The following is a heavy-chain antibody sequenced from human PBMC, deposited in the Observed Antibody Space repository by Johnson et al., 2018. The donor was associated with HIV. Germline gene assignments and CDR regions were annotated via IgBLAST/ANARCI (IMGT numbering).Heavy chain of an antibody. D-gene: IGHD3-22*01. Sequence: VQLVESGGGLVKPGGSLRLTCAASGFTFNNAWMTWFRQPPGKGLEWVGRIKSNSDGGTTDYAAPVKGRFSISRDESQNTVYLEMNSLKTEDTALYYCTTVADTSGYYAIKPFEYAFDLWGQGAMVTVSS. V-gene: IGHV3-15*01. J-gene: IGHJ3*01. CDR1: GFTFNNAW. CDR2: IKSNSDGGTT. CDR3: TTVADTSGYYAIKPFEYAFDL.